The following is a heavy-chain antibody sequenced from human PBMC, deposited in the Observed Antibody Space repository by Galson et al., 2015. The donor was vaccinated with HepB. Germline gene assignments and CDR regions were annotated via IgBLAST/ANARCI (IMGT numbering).Heavy chain of an antibody. V-gene: IGHV3-15*07. D-gene: IGHD6-19*01. CDR2: LKSKASGGTT. Sequence: SLRLSCAASGFTLTNPWMKWVRQAPGKGLEWVGRLKSKASGGTTADAAHMKGRFTISRDDSKIKLFLEMNSLKPEDTAVYYCTAFSGSSNYRFDYWGQGTLVTVSS. CDR1: GFTLTNPW. CDR3: TAFSGSSNYRFDY. J-gene: IGHJ4*02.